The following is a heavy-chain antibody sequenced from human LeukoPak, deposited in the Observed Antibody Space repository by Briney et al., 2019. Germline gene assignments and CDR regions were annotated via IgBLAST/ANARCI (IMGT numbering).Heavy chain of an antibody. CDR3: AKGPYSGSYWDYYYYMDV. CDR1: GFTFDDYA. D-gene: IGHD1-26*01. V-gene: IGHV3-43D*03. CDR2: ISWDGGST. J-gene: IGHJ6*03. Sequence: PGGSLRLSCAASGFTFDDYAMHWVRQAPGKGLEWVSLISWDGGSTYYADSVKGRFTISRDNSKNSLYLQMNSLRAEDTALYYCAKGPYSGSYWDYYYYMDVWGKGTTVTVSS.